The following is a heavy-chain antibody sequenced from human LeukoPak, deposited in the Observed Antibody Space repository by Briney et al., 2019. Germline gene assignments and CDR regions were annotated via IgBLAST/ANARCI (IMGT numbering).Heavy chain of an antibody. CDR2: INPSTGDT. V-gene: IGHV1-2*02. CDR3: AREAIRPRYWFDP. D-gene: IGHD2-2*02. CDR1: GYSFTGYY. Sequence: ASVKVSCKSSGYSFTGYYLRWVRQAPGQGLEWMGRINPSTGDTDYAQKFQGRVTMTRDTSISTGYMELSRLRSDDTAVYYCAREAIRPRYWFDPWGQGTLVTVSS. J-gene: IGHJ5*01.